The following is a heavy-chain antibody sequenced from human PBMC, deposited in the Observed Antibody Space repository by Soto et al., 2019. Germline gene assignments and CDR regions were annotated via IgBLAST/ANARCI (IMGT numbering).Heavy chain of an antibody. CDR2: VYYGGST. D-gene: IGHD6-19*01. V-gene: IGHV4-39*07. CDR3: ARGRSGWYLKPFFDY. CDR1: GDSITSSTYY. J-gene: IGHJ4*02. Sequence: SETLSLTCTVSGDSITSSTYYWDWIRQPPGKGLEWIGTVYYGGSTMYNPSLKSRVTISVDTSKNQFSLKLSSVTAADTAVYYCARGRSGWYLKPFFDYWGQGTLVTVSS.